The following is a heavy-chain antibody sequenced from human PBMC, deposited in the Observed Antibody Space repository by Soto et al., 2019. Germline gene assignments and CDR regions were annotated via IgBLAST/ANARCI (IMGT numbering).Heavy chain of an antibody. J-gene: IGHJ6*03. CDR1: GFTFSSYS. CDR3: ARDFKESQYYYYCMAV. CDR2: ISSGSNYT. Sequence: EVQLVESGGGLVKPGGSLRLSCVVSGFTFSSYSMNWVRQAPGKGLEWVSSISSGSNYTYYADSVKGRFTISRDNAKNSVYLQMNSLRAEDTALYYCARDFKESQYYYYCMAVWGKWTTVTVSS. D-gene: IGHD3-10*01. V-gene: IGHV3-21*06.